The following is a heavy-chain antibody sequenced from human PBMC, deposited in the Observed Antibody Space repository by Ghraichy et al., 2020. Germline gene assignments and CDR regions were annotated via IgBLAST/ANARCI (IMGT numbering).Heavy chain of an antibody. J-gene: IGHJ3*02. CDR1: GGSISSGGYY. V-gene: IGHV4-30-4*07. CDR2: IYYSGST. D-gene: IGHD2-8*02. CDR3: ARTVATSDAFDI. Sequence: SETLSLTCAVSGGSISSGGYYWSWIRQPPGKGLEWIGYIYYSGSTYYNPSLKSRVTISVDTSKNQFSLKLSSVTAADTAVYYCARTVATSDAFDIWGQGTMVTVSS.